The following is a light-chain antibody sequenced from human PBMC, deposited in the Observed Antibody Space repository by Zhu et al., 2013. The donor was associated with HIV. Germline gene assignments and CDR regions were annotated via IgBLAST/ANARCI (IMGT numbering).Light chain of an antibody. CDR2: KAS. CDR3: QQYYSYSRT. Sequence: DIQMTQSPSTLSASVGDRITITCRASQSINILLAWYQQKPGKAPKLLIYKASTLESGVPSRFSGSGSGTEFTLTINSLQPDDSATYYCQQYYSYSRTFGQGTKVDIK. V-gene: IGKV1-5*03. J-gene: IGKJ1*01. CDR1: QSINIL.